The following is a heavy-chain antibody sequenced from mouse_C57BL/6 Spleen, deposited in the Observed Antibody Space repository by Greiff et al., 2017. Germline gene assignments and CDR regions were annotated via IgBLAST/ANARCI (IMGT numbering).Heavy chain of an antibody. CDR3: AKDSSGYYFDY. Sequence: QVQLQQPGAELVKPGASVKLSCKASGYTFTSYWMQWVKQRPGQGPEWIGEIDPSDSYTNYNQKFKGKATLTVDTSSSTAYMQLSSLTSEDSAVYYCAKDSSGYYFDYWGQGTTLTVSS. V-gene: IGHV1-50*01. D-gene: IGHD3-2*02. CDR1: GYTFTSYW. CDR2: IDPSDSYT. J-gene: IGHJ2*01.